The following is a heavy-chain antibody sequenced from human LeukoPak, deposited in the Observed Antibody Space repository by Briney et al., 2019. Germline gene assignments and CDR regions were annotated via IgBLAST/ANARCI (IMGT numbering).Heavy chain of an antibody. V-gene: IGHV4-34*01. D-gene: IGHD2-2*02. Sequence: SETLSLTCAVYGGSFSGYYWSWIRQPPGKGREWIGEINHSGRTNYNPSLKSRVTISVDTSKNQFSLKLSSVTAADTAVYYCARRPLYAGDFDYWGQGTLVTVSS. CDR3: ARRPLYAGDFDY. CDR1: GGSFSGYY. CDR2: INHSGRT. J-gene: IGHJ4*02.